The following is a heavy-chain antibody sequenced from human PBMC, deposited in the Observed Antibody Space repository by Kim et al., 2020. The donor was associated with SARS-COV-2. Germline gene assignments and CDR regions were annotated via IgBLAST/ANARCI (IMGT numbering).Heavy chain of an antibody. Sequence: SETLSLTCAVYGGSFSGYYCSWICHPQGTGMEWIGEINHSGSTNYNSNPTLRITITVDTYKNQYHLNLSPVTAAATAASYCASARAQWLARPVFYFFD. CDR3: ASARAQWLARPVFYFFD. D-gene: IGHD6-19*01. J-gene: IGHJ4*01. CDR1: GGSFSGYY. V-gene: IGHV4-34*01. CDR2: INHSGST.